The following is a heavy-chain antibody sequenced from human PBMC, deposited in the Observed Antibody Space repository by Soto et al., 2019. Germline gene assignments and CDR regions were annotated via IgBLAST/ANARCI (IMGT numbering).Heavy chain of an antibody. Sequence: QLQLQESGSGLVKPSQTLSLTCAVSGGSISSGGYSWSWIRQPPGKGLEWIGYIYHSGSTYYNPSLKSRVTISVDRSKNQFSLKLSSVTAADTAVYYCARDREPMDGDWYYFDYWGQGTLVTVSS. J-gene: IGHJ4*02. D-gene: IGHD4-17*01. CDR3: ARDREPMDGDWYYFDY. CDR2: IYHSGST. V-gene: IGHV4-30-2*01. CDR1: GGSISSGGYS.